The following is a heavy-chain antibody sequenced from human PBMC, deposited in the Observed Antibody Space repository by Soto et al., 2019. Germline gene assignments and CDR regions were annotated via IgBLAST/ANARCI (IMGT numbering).Heavy chain of an antibody. CDR1: GGTFSSYT. V-gene: IGHV1-69*02. J-gene: IGHJ5*02. CDR3: ARFICREAAGTGWFDT. CDR2: IIPILGIA. Sequence: QVQLVQSGAEVKKPGASVKVSCNASGGTFSSYTISWVRQAPGQGLEWMGRIIPILGIANYAQKFQGRVTITADKSTSTAYMKLSSLRSEDTAVYYCARFICREAAGTGWFDTWGQGTLVTVSS. D-gene: IGHD6-13*01.